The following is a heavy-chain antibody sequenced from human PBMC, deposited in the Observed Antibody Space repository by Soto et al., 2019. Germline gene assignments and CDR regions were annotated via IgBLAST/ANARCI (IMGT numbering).Heavy chain of an antibody. D-gene: IGHD2-2*01. V-gene: IGHV3-33*01. CDR1: GFTFSSYG. J-gene: IGHJ4*02. CDR2: IWYDVSNK. CDR3: ARDRCNSTMCYVVSRGVSSGLYVFDY. Sequence: QVQLVESGGGVVQPGRSLRLSCAASGFTFSSYGMHWVRQAPGKGLEWVAVIWYDVSNKYYADSVKGRFTISRDNSKNTLYLRLMSVSAEDTAVYYCARDRCNSTMCYVVSRGVSSGLYVFDYWGQGTLVTVSS.